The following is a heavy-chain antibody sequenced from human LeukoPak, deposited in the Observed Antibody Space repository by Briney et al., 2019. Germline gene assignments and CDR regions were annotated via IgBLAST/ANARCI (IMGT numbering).Heavy chain of an antibody. CDR1: GYTFIGYY. CDR2: INPNSGDT. J-gene: IGHJ4*02. CDR3: ARGRIVEGPDY. V-gene: IGHV1-2*02. Sequence: ASVKVSFKASGYTFIGYYIHWMRQAPGQGLEWMGWINPNSGDTNYAQKFQGRVTMTRDTSVSTAYMKLSSLTSDDTAVYYCARGRIVEGPDYWGQGTLVTVSS. D-gene: IGHD1-26*01.